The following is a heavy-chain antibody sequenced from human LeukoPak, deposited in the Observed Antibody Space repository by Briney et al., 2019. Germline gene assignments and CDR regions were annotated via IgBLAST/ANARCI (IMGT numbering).Heavy chain of an antibody. CDR2: ISSSGSTI. CDR3: ARGYYDFWSGYYTYYFDY. CDR1: GFTFSSYG. V-gene: IGHV3-48*03. D-gene: IGHD3-3*01. J-gene: IGHJ4*02. Sequence: GGSLRLSCAASGFTFSSYGMNWVRQAPGKGLAWVSYISSSGSTIYYADSVKGRFTISRDNAKNSLYLQMNSLRAEDTAVYYCARGYYDFWSGYYTYYFDYWGQGTLVTVSS.